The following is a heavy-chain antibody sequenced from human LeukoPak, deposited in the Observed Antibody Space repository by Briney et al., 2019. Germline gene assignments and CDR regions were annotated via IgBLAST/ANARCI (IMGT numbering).Heavy chain of an antibody. CDR1: GLTFSGYV. D-gene: IGHD2-8*02. J-gene: IGHJ4*02. CDR2: ISANGGRT. CDR3: AKGPERREFCSGSACYSDC. V-gene: IGHV3-23*01. Sequence: GGSLRLSCAASGLTFSGYVMSWARQAPGKGLEWVAAISANGGRTYYTESVKGHFTISRDNSKNTLCLQMNSLRADDTAVYYCAKGPERREFCSGSACYSDCWGQGTLVTVSS.